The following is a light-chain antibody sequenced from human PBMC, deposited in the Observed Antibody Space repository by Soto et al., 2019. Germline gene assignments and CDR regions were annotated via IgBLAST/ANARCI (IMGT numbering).Light chain of an antibody. V-gene: IGLV2-23*02. Sequence: QSVLTQPASVSGSPGQSITLSCPGTSSVVGSYNLVSWYQQRPGRAPKLMIFEVSKRPSGVSNRFSGSKSGNTASLTISGLQAEDEADYYCCSYAGSSTYVFGTGTKVTV. CDR3: CSYAGSSTYV. CDR2: EVS. J-gene: IGLJ1*01. CDR1: SSVVGSYNL.